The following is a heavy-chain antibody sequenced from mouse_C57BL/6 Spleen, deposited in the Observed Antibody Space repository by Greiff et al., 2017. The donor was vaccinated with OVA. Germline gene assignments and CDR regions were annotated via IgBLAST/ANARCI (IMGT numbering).Heavy chain of an antibody. V-gene: IGHV5-12*01. CDR1: GFTFSDYY. D-gene: IGHD2-4*01. CDR3: ARRDDYEAWFAY. CDR2: ISNGGGST. J-gene: IGHJ3*01. Sequence: EVQLVESGGGLVQPGGSLKLSCAASGFTFSDYYMYWVRQTPEKRLEWVAYISNGGGSTYYPDTVKGRFTISRDNAKNTLYLQMSRLKSEDTAMYYCARRDDYEAWFAYWGQGTLVTVSA.